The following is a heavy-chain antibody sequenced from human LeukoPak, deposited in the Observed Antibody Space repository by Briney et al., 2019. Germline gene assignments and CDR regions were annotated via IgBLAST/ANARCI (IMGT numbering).Heavy chain of an antibody. CDR2: MYHSGNT. Sequence: SETLSLTCTVSGGSISSYYWGWIRQPPGKGLEWIGYMYHSGNTNYNPSLKSRVTISVDTSKNQFSLKLTSVTAADTAVYYCARDPHDYADSRRPWYFDLWGRGTLVTVSS. V-gene: IGHV4-59*01. J-gene: IGHJ2*01. CDR1: GGSISSYY. D-gene: IGHD4-17*01. CDR3: ARDPHDYADSRRPWYFDL.